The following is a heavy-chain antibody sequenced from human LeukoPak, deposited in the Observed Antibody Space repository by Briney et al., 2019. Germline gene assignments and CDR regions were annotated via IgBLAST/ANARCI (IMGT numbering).Heavy chain of an antibody. Sequence: GGSLRLSCAASGFTFDDYAMHWVRQAPGKGLEWVSGISWNSGSIGYADSVKGRFTISRDNAKNSLYLQMNSLRAEDTAVYYCAKELPYWGQGTLVTVSS. CDR1: GFTFDDYA. CDR3: AKELPY. CDR2: ISWNSGSI. J-gene: IGHJ4*02. V-gene: IGHV3-9*01.